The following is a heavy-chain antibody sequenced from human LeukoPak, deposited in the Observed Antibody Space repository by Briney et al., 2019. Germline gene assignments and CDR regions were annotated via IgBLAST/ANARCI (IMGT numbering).Heavy chain of an antibody. CDR1: GGSISSSSYY. CDR2: IYYSGST. V-gene: IGHV4-39*01. D-gene: IGHD4-17*01. J-gene: IGHJ4*02. Sequence: SETLSLTCTVSGGSISSSSYYWGWIRQPPGKGLEWIGSIYYSGSTYYNPSLKSRVTISVDTSKNQFSLKLSSVTAADTAVYYCARPFHDYGDYVFDYWGQGTLVTVSS. CDR3: ARPFHDYGDYVFDY.